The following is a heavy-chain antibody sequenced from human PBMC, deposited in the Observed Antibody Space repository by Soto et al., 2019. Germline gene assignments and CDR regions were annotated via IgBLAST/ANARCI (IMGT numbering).Heavy chain of an antibody. CDR2: IRSKANSYAT. CDR3: TSQGYCSSTSCYTHYYYYGMDV. Sequence: EVQLVESGGGLVQPGGSLKLSCAASGFTFSGSATHWVRQASGKGLEWVGRIRSKANSYATAYAASVKGRFTISRDDSKSTASLQMNSLKTEDTAVYYCTSQGYCSSTSCYTHYYYYGMDVWGQGTTVTVSS. V-gene: IGHV3-73*02. J-gene: IGHJ6*02. D-gene: IGHD2-2*02. CDR1: GFTFSGSA.